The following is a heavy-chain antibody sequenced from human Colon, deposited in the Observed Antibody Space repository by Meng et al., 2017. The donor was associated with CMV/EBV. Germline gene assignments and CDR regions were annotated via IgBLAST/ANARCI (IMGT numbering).Heavy chain of an antibody. CDR1: GFTSNSFW. CDR3: ATDNSLEALYCFDA. Sequence: GESLKISCVASGFTSNSFWMSWVRQVPGKGLEWIGRIKGKSDGAKIDYAAPVKGRFTISRDESENTLFLQMNNLKTEDTGRYYCATDNSLEALYCFDAWGQGTQVTVSS. CDR2: IKGKSDGAKI. V-gene: IGHV3-15*01. J-gene: IGHJ5*02. D-gene: IGHD2-15*01.